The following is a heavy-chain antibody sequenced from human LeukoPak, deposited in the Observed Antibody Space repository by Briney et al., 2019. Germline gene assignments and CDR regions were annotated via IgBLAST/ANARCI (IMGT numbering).Heavy chain of an antibody. CDR3: ATYRQVLLPFES. J-gene: IGHJ4*02. CDR1: GNYA. D-gene: IGHD2-8*02. V-gene: IGHV3-23*01. Sequence: PGGSLRLSCVGNYAMNWVRQAPGKGLEWVSSISGSAGSTYYADSVKGRFTISRDNSKNTLYLQMNSLRAEDTAIYYCATYRQVLLPFESWGQGTLVTVSS. CDR2: ISGSAGST.